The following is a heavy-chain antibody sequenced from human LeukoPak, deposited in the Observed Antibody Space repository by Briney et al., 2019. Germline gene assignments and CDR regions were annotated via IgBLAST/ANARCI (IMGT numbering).Heavy chain of an antibody. CDR1: GGSISSYY. V-gene: IGHV4-39*01. J-gene: IGHJ4*02. CDR3: ARHLWDCSGGSCNYFDY. D-gene: IGHD2-15*01. Sequence: SETLSLTCNVSGGSISSYYWGWIRQPPGKGLEWIGSIYYSGSTYYNPSLKSRVTISVDTSKNQFSLKLSSVTAADTAVYYCARHLWDCSGGSCNYFDYWGQGTLVTVSS. CDR2: IYYSGST.